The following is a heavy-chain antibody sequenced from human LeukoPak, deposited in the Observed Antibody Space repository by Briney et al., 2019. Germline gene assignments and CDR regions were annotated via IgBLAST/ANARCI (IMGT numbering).Heavy chain of an antibody. J-gene: IGHJ6*04. CDR2: ISGSGGST. D-gene: IGHD2-15*01. V-gene: IGHV3-23*01. CDR1: GFTFSSYA. CDR3: AKKTRYCSGGSCYFSRYGMDV. Sequence: GGSLRLSCAASGFTFSSYAMSWVRQAPGKGLEWVSAISGSGGSTYYADSVKGRFTISRDNSKNTLYLQTNSLRAEDTAVYYCAKKTRYCSGGSCYFSRYGMDVWGKGTTVTVSS.